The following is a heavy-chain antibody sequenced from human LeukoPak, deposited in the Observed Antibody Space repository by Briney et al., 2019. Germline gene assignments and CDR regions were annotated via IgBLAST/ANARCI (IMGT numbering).Heavy chain of an antibody. V-gene: IGHV1-18*01. CDR1: GYTFTSYA. Sequence: ASVKVSCKASGYTFTSYAMNWVRQAPGQGLEWMGWISPYNGNTKYAQMLQGRVTMTTDTSTSTAYMELRSLRSDDTAVYYCARKPTVWPYDYWGQGTLVTVSS. CDR3: ARKPTVWPYDY. J-gene: IGHJ4*02. CDR2: ISPYNGNT.